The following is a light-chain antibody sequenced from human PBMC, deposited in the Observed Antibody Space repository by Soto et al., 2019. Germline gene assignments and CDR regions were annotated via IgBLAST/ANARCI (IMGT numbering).Light chain of an antibody. CDR3: SSYTDSSTVV. CDR1: SSDVGGYNY. Sequence: QSALTQPPSVSGSPGQSITISCTGTSSDVGGYNYVSWYQQHSGKAPKLMIYEVSNRPSGVSNRFSGSKSGNTASLTISGLQAEDEADYYCSSYTDSSTVVFGGGTKLTVL. V-gene: IGLV2-14*01. CDR2: EVS. J-gene: IGLJ2*01.